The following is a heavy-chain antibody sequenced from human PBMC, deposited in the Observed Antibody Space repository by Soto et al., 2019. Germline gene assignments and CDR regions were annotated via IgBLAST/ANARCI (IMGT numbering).Heavy chain of an antibody. V-gene: IGHV4-31*03. CDR1: GGSISDGYY. CDR3: ARQHPLDSRGWYN. J-gene: IGHJ4*02. D-gene: IGHD6-19*01. CDR2: ISYSGST. Sequence: SETLSLTCTVSGGSISDGYYWSWIRQHPGKGLEWIGSISYSGSTSYNPSLKSRLTISVDRSKSQFSLNLSSVTAADTAVYYCARQHPLDSRGWYNWGQGTLVTVSS.